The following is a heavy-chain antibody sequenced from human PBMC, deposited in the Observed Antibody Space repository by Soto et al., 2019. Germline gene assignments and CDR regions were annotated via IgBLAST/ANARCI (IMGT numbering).Heavy chain of an antibody. CDR2: ISSNGGST. CDR3: VKDLVASESSYVSYFYN. Sequence: GGSLRLSCSASGFTFSSYAMHWVRQAPGKGLEYVSAISSNGGSTYYADSVKGRFAISRDNSKNTLYLQMSSLRAEDTAVNYCVKDLVASESSYVSYFYNCGQGTLVTISS. CDR1: GFTFSSYA. V-gene: IGHV3-64D*08. D-gene: IGHD2-2*01. J-gene: IGHJ4*02.